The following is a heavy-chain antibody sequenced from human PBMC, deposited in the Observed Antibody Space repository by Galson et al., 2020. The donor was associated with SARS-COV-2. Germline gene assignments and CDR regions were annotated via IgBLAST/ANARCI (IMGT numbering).Heavy chain of an antibody. CDR2: ISYDGSNK. CDR3: ARSRYDFWSGYPNDAFDI. J-gene: IGHJ3*02. Sequence: LSLTSAASGFTFSSYAMHWVRQAPGKGLEWVAVISYDGSNKYYADSVKGRFTISRDNSKNTLYLQMNSLRAEDTAVYYCARSRYDFWSGYPNDAFDIWGQGTMVTVSS. CDR1: GFTFSSYA. V-gene: IGHV3-30*01. D-gene: IGHD3-3*01.